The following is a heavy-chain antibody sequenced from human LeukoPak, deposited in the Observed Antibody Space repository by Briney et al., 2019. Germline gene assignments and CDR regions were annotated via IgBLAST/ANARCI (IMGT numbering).Heavy chain of an antibody. CDR2: IIPIFGTA. CDR3: ARDKYSSSSRFDY. J-gene: IGHJ4*02. D-gene: IGHD6-6*01. CDR1: GGTFSSYA. V-gene: IGHV1-69*05. Sequence: SSVKVSCKASGGTFSSYAISWVRQAPGQGLEWMGRIIPIFGTANYAQKFQGRVTITTDESTSTAYMELSSLRSEDTAVYYCARDKYSSSSRFDYWGQGTLVTVSS.